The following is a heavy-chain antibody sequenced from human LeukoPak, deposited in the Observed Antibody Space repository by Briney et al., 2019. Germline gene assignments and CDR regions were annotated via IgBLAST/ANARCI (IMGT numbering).Heavy chain of an antibody. V-gene: IGHV3-7*01. CDR1: GFTFSTYW. CDR3: GRFGYEAAVDL. J-gene: IGHJ5*02. D-gene: IGHD6-13*01. CDR2: IEPARSDT. Sequence: GGSLRLSCAASGFTFSTYWMTWVRLAPGKGLEWVANIEPARSDTYYVAPVKGRFTIFRDNAKNLLYLQMNDLRADDTAVYSCGRFGYEAAVDLWGQGTLVAVS.